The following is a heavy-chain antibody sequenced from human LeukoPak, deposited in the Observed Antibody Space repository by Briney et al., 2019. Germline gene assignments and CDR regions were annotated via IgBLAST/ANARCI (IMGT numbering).Heavy chain of an antibody. J-gene: IGHJ5*02. CDR1: GGSISSYY. Sequence: SETLSLTCTVSGGSISSYYWSWIRQPPGKGLEWIGYIYYSGSTNYNPSLKGRVTISVDTSKNQFSLKLSSVTAADTAVYYCARGSLRYSSSSWGQGTLVTVSS. CDR2: IYYSGST. D-gene: IGHD6-6*01. V-gene: IGHV4-59*01. CDR3: ARGSLRYSSSS.